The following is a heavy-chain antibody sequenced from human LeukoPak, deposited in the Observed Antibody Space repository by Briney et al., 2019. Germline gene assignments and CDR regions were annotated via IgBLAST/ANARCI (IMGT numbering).Heavy chain of an antibody. Sequence: PGGSLRLSCAASGFTFSSYGIHWVRQAPVKGLEWVAFIRYDGSDKYFADIVKGRFTISRDNSKNTVYLQMNSLRAEDTAVYYCTRAHYSSFDYWGQGTLVTVSS. V-gene: IGHV3-30*02. CDR3: TRAHYSSFDY. J-gene: IGHJ4*02. CDR2: IRYDGSDK. D-gene: IGHD3-22*01. CDR1: GFTFSSYG.